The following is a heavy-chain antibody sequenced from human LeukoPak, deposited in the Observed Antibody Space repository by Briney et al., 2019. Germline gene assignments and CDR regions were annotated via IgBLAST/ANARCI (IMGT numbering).Heavy chain of an antibody. CDR2: ISYSGST. CDR3: ARPKSGYDQAFDY. D-gene: IGHD5-12*01. CDR1: GGSISSSSYY. V-gene: IGHV4-39*01. Sequence: SGTLSLTCTVSGGSISSSSYYWGWIRQPPGKGLVWIGSISYSGSTYYNPSLKSRVTISVDTSKNQFSLKLTSVTAADTAVYYCARPKSGYDQAFDYWGQGTLVTVCS. J-gene: IGHJ4*02.